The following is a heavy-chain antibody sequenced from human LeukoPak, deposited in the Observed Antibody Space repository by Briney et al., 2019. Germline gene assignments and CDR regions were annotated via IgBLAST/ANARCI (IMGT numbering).Heavy chain of an antibody. Sequence: SETLSLTCAVSGYSISSGYYWGWIRQPPGNGLEWIGSIYHSGSTYYNPSLKSRVTISVDTSKNQFSLKLSSVTAADTAVYYCARSNYGYPDYWGQGTLVTVSS. J-gene: IGHJ4*02. V-gene: IGHV4-38-2*01. D-gene: IGHD5-18*01. CDR3: ARSNYGYPDY. CDR2: IYHSGST. CDR1: GYSISSGYY.